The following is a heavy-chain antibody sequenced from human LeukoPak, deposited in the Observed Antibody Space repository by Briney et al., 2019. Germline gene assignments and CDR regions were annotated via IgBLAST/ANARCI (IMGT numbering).Heavy chain of an antibody. CDR3: ATLRYDSSGHDAFDI. CDR2: DPEDGET. Sequence: DPEDGETIYAQKFQGRVTMTEDTSTDTAYMELSSLRSEDTAVYYCATLRYDSSGHDAFDIWGQGTMVTVSS. V-gene: IGHV1-24*01. J-gene: IGHJ3*02. D-gene: IGHD3-22*01.